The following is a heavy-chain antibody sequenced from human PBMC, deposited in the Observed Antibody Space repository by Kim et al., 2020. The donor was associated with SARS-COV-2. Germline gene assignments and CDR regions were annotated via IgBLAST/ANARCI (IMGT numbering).Heavy chain of an antibody. V-gene: IGHV3-15*01. J-gene: IGHJ4*02. CDR1: GFTFSNAC. CDR2: IKSKADDGAT. CDR3: TTDPLFIVGATSNDY. Sequence: GGSLRLSCAASGFTFSNACMRWVRQAPGKGLEWVGRIKSKADDGATDYAEPVKGRFTISRDDSKNILYLQMSSRKTEDTAVYYCTTDPLFIVGATSNDYWGQGTLSSVSS. D-gene: IGHD1-26*01.